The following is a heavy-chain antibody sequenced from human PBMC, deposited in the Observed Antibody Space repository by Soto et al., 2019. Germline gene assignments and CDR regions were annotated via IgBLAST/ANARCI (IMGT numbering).Heavy chain of an antibody. CDR2: INHSGHT. J-gene: IGHJ6*02. CDR3: ARGLRYYGSGSHYGLDV. CDR1: GESFSDFY. V-gene: IGHV4-34*01. D-gene: IGHD3-10*01. Sequence: PSVTLSLTCAGSGESFSDFYWSWIRQPPGKGLEWIGEINHSGHTSYNPSLKSRVTISVDTSKDQFSLKLSSVTAADTAVYYCARGLRYYGSGSHYGLDVWGQGTTVTVSS.